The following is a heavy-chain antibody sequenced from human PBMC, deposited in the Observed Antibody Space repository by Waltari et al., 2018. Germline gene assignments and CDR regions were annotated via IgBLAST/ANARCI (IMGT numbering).Heavy chain of an antibody. V-gene: IGHV3-23*01. CDR3: AKGGGSSYYDYVWGSYRYDFDY. CDR1: GFTFSSYA. J-gene: IGHJ4*02. Sequence: EVQLLESGGGLVQPGGSLRLSCAASGFTFSSYAMSWVRQAPGKGLEWVSAISGSGGSTYYADAVKGRFTISRDNSNNTLYLQMNSLRAEDTAVYYCAKGGGSSYYDYVWGSYRYDFDYWGQGTLVTVSS. CDR2: ISGSGGST. D-gene: IGHD3-16*02.